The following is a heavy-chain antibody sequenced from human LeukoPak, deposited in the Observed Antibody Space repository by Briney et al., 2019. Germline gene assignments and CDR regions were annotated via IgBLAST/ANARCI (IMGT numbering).Heavy chain of an antibody. D-gene: IGHD6-19*01. Sequence: GASVKVSCKASGYTFTSYDINWVRQATGQGLEWMGWMNPNSGNTGYAQKFQGRVTITRNTSISTAYMELSRLRSDDTAVYYCARGWGIAVAGRIPFDYWGQGTLVTVSS. V-gene: IGHV1-8*03. CDR1: GYTFTSYD. CDR3: ARGWGIAVAGRIPFDY. J-gene: IGHJ4*02. CDR2: MNPNSGNT.